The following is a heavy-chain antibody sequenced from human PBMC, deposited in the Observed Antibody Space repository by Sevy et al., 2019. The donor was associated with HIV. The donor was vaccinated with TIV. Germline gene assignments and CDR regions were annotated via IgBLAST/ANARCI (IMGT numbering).Heavy chain of an antibody. Sequence: GGSLRLSCAASGFTFSSYGMHWVRQAPGKGLEWVAVIWYDGSNKYYADSVKGRFTISRDNSKNRLYLQMNSLRAEDTAVYYCAKGTVPYSSGWYYYYYYYMDVWGKGTTVNVSS. D-gene: IGHD6-19*01. J-gene: IGHJ6*03. CDR1: GFTFSSYG. CDR3: AKGTVPYSSGWYYYYYYYMDV. V-gene: IGHV3-33*06. CDR2: IWYDGSNK.